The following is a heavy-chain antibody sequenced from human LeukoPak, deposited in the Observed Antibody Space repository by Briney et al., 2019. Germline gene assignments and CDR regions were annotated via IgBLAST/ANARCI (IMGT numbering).Heavy chain of an antibody. CDR2: IHYTGST. Sequence: SETLSLTCTVSGGSISSYYWSWIRQPPGKGLEWIGEIHYTGSTNYNPSLKSRLTMSVDKSKNQFFLTLDFVTAADTAVYHCTRGGLRDAFDIWGQGRMVTVSS. V-gene: IGHV4-59*12. CDR3: TRGGLRDAFDI. CDR1: GGSISSYY. J-gene: IGHJ3*02. D-gene: IGHD5/OR15-5a*01.